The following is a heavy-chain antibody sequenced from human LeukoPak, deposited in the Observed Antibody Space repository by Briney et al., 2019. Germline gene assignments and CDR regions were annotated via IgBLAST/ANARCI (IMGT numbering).Heavy chain of an antibody. Sequence: VASVTVSCTASGYTFTSYATNWVRQAPGQGLEWMGWINTNTGNPTYAQGFTGRFVFSLDTSVSTAYLQISSLKAEDTAVYYCARPVRGAALFWGQGTLVTVSS. CDR2: INTNTGNP. CDR3: ARPVRGAALF. D-gene: IGHD6-6*01. J-gene: IGHJ4*02. CDR1: GYTFTSYA. V-gene: IGHV7-4-1*02.